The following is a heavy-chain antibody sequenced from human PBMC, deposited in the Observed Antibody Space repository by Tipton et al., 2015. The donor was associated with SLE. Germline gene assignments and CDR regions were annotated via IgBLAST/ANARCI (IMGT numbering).Heavy chain of an antibody. J-gene: IGHJ3*02. CDR3: VKTDIVGSAWGALAFEM. Sequence: SLRLSCAASGFTFKNYVMSWVRQAPGKGLEWVSGISGSGGTRYHADSAKGRFTISRDNSKNTLYLQMNSLRAEDTAVYYCVKTDIVGSAWGALAFEMWGQGTMVTVSS. D-gene: IGHD1-26*01. V-gene: IGHV3-23*01. CDR2: ISGSGGTR. CDR1: GFTFKNYV.